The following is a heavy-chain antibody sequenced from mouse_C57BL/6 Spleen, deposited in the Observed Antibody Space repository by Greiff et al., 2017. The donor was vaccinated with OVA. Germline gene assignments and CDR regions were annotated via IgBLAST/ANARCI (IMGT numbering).Heavy chain of an antibody. CDR2: INPNNGGT. D-gene: IGHD2-5*01. CDR1: GYTFTDYY. CDR3: ARENSNYVDAMDY. Sequence: VQLQQSGPELVKPGASVKISCKASGYTFTDYYMNWVKQSHGKSLEWIGDINPNNGGTSYNQKFKGKATLTVDKSSSTAYMELRSLTSEDSAVYYCARENSNYVDAMDYWGQGTSVTVSS. J-gene: IGHJ4*01. V-gene: IGHV1-26*01.